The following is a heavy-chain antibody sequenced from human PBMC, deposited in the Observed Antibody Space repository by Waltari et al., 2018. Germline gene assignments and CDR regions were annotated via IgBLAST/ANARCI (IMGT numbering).Heavy chain of an antibody. CDR3: ARSSWLVVPFDR. CDR1: GLPFSNYW. Sequence: EVQLVESGGGLVQPGESLRLSCAASGLPFSNYWMTWVSQAPGTGLEWVANIKQDGSDKYYVDSVKGRFTISRDNAKNSLYLQMNSLRVEDMAMYYCARSSWLVVPFDRWGQGTLVTVSS. D-gene: IGHD2-15*01. J-gene: IGHJ4*02. CDR2: IKQDGSDK. V-gene: IGHV3-7*01.